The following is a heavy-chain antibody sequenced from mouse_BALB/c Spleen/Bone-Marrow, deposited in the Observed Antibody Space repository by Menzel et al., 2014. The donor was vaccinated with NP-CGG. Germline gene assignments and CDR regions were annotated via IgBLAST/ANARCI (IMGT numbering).Heavy chain of an antibody. CDR2: IFPGTVTP. V-gene: IGHV1S132*01. Sequence: QVQLQQSGAELVKPGASVKLSCKTSGYTFTSYWIQWVKPRLGQGLGWIGEIFPGTVTPYYNEKFKGKATLTIDTSSSTASMQLSSLTSEDSAVYFCARRGYGYLDYWGQGTTLTVSS. CDR3: ARRGYGYLDY. CDR1: GYTFTSYW. D-gene: IGHD2-10*02. J-gene: IGHJ2*01.